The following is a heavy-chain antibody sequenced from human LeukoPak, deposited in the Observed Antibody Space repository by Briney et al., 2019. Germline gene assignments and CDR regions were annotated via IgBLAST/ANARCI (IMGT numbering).Heavy chain of an antibody. J-gene: IGHJ3*02. CDR1: GFTFSSYS. V-gene: IGHV3-21*01. CDR2: ISSSSSYI. CDR3: AKTLGIGAFDI. Sequence: GGFLRLSCAASGFTFSSYSMNWVRQAPGKGLEWVSSISSSSSYIYYADSVKGRFTISSDNAKNSLYLQMNSLRAEDTAVYYCAKTLGIGAFDIWGQGTMVTVSS. D-gene: IGHD7-27*01.